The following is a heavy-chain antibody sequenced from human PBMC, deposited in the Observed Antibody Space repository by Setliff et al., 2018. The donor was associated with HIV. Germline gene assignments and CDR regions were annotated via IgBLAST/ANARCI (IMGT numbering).Heavy chain of an antibody. V-gene: IGHV1-2*02. CDR2: IYCNSGGT. CDR3: AREIVSTITAYDI. D-gene: IGHD5-12*01. J-gene: IGHJ3*02. Sequence: AASVKVSCKASGYTFTDYYMHWLRQTPGQGLEWMGWIYCNSGGTNYGKKFQGRVTMTRDTSISTAYMELSSLKSDDTAVYYCAREIVSTITAYDIWGQGTMVTVSS. CDR1: GYTFTDYY.